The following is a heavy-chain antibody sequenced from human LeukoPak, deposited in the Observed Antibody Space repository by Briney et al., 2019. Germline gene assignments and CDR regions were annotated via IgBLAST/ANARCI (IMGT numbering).Heavy chain of an antibody. V-gene: IGHV1-2*02. CDR2: INPNSGGT. Sequence: ASVKVSCKASGYTFTGYYMHWVRQAPRQGLEWMGRINPNSGGTNYAQKLQGRVTMTTDTSTSTAYMELSSLRSEDTAVYYCASFYGSGSYLPFDYWGQGTLVTVSS. J-gene: IGHJ4*02. CDR1: GYTFTGYY. CDR3: ASFYGSGSYLPFDY. D-gene: IGHD3-10*01.